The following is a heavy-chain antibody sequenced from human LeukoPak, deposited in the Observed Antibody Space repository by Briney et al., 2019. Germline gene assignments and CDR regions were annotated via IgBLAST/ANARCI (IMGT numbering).Heavy chain of an antibody. D-gene: IGHD2-21*02. CDR3: ARDDGTVTAFDY. Sequence: GGSLRPSCATSGFNLGGFWLNWGRQASGKGLEWVSGINWNGGSTGYADSVKGRFTISRDNAKNSLYLQMNSLRAEDTALYYCARDDGTVTAFDYWGQGTLVTVSS. CDR2: INWNGGST. J-gene: IGHJ4*02. CDR1: GFNLGGFW. V-gene: IGHV3-20*04.